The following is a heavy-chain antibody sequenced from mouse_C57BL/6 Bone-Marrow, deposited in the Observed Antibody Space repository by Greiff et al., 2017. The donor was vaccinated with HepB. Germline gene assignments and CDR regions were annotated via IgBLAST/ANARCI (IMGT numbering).Heavy chain of an antibody. CDR2: INPSNGGT. V-gene: IGHV1-53*01. Sequence: QVQLQQPGTELVKPGASVKLSCKASGYTFTSYWMHWVKQRPGQGLEWIGNINPSNGGTNYNEKFKSKATLTVDKSSSTAYMQLSSLTSADSAVYYCASQGIYYDYYWYFDVWGTGTTVTVSS. J-gene: IGHJ1*03. CDR1: GYTFTSYW. D-gene: IGHD2-4*01. CDR3: ASQGIYYDYYWYFDV.